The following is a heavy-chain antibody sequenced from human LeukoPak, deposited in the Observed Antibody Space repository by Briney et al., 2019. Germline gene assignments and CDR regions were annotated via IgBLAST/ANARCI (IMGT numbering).Heavy chain of an antibody. CDR2: INPSGGST. CDR3: SRESEDDSSGYYYLSL. J-gene: IGHJ4*02. V-gene: IGHV1-46*01. CDR1: GYTFTSYY. Sequence: ASVTDSFKASGYTFTSYYMHWVRQAPGQGREWMALINPSGGSTSYAQKFQGRVTMTRDTSTSTVYMELSSLRSEDTAVYYCSRESEDDSSGYYYLSLWGQGTLVTVSS. D-gene: IGHD3-22*01.